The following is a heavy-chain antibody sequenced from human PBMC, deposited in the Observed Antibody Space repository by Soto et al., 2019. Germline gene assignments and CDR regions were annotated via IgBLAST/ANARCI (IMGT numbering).Heavy chain of an antibody. CDR1: GYSFTSYG. J-gene: IGHJ3*02. Sequence: GASVKVSCKASGYSFTSYGISWVRQAPGQGLEWMGGISAYNGNTNYAQKFQDRVSMTTDTSTSTAYMELRSLRSDDTAVYFCARGYGYDAFDIWGQGTMVTDSS. D-gene: IGHD5-12*01. CDR2: ISAYNGNT. CDR3: ARGYGYDAFDI. V-gene: IGHV1-18*01.